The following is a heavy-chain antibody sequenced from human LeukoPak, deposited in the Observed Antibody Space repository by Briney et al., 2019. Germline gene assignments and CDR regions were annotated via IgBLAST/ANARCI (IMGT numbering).Heavy chain of an antibody. Sequence: GGSLRLSCAASGFTFSDYYMSWIRQAPGKGLEWVSYISSSSSYTNYADSVKGRYTISRDNAKNSLYLQMNGLRAEDTAVYYCARVRAVAAPFDYWGQGTLVTVSS. CDR2: ISSSSSYT. CDR3: ARVRAVAAPFDY. V-gene: IGHV3-11*06. J-gene: IGHJ4*02. D-gene: IGHD6-19*01. CDR1: GFTFSDYY.